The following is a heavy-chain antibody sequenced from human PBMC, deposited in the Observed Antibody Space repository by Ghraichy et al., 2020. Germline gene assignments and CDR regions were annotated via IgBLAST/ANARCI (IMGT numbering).Heavy chain of an antibody. CDR2: ITGSGGGT. J-gene: IGHJ4*02. CDR3: ATLRSGTYSDFDY. D-gene: IGHD1-26*01. V-gene: IGHV3-23*01. CDR1: GITFSSCA. Sequence: GESMRLYCAASGITFSSCAMTWVRQTPGKGLEWVSLITGSGGGTYYADSVRGRFTISRDNSKDTLYLHMLNLRAEDTAVYYCATLRSGTYSDFDYWGQGTLVTVSS.